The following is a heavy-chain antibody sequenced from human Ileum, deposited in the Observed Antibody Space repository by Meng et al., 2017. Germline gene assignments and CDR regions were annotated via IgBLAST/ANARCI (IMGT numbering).Heavy chain of an antibody. V-gene: IGHV2-5*01. CDR1: GFTRCSSGAA. CDR3: AHRRNPDFFDS. Sequence: NSKESGPTLAKPTLSLTLTGILSGFTRCSSGAAVHCLRKRPGKVLEWNANIYYNDDRTYNPSLNTKVTITTDPSKNQVVLLTANINPVYTSTYYCAHRRNPDFFDSWGQGTLVTVSS. J-gene: IGHJ4*02. CDR2: IYYNDDR.